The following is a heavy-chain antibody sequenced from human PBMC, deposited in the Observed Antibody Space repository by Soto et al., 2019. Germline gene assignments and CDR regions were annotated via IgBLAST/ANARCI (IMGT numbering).Heavy chain of an antibody. V-gene: IGHV1-24*01. Sequence: ASVKVSCKVSGYTLTELSMHWVRQAPGKGLEWMGGFDPEDGETIYAQKFQGRVTMSEDTSTDTAYMELSSLRPEDTAVYYCATGLTTVTTGAALRLLPTGYYWGQGTLVTVSS. D-gene: IGHD4-17*01. CDR2: FDPEDGET. J-gene: IGHJ4*02. CDR3: ATGLTTVTTGAALRLLPTGYY. CDR1: GYTLTELS.